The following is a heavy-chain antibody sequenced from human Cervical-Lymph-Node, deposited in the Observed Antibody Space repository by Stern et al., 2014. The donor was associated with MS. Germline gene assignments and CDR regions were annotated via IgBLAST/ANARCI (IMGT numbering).Heavy chain of an antibody. V-gene: IGHV3-72*01. D-gene: IGHD3-3*01. CDR2: TRNKANSYPT. J-gene: IGHJ3*02. Sequence: VQLVQSGGGLVQPGGSLRLSCTASGFTFSDHYMDWVRQAPGKGLEWVGRTRNKANSYPTEYAASVKGRFTISRDDSKNSLYLQMNSLKTEDTAVYYCAVWSGYYGDAFDIWGQGTMVTVSS. CDR1: GFTFSDHY. CDR3: AVWSGYYGDAFDI.